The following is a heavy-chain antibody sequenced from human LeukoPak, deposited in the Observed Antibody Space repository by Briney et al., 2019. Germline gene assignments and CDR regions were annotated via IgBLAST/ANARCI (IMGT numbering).Heavy chain of an antibody. D-gene: IGHD1-26*01. CDR1: GFTFSSYG. Sequence: GRSLRLSCAASGFTFSSYGMHWVRQAPGKELEWVAVIWYDGSNKYYADSVKGRFTISRDNSKNTLYLQMNSLRAEDTAVYYCAKTGVGAEQLIDYWGQGTLVTVSS. CDR2: IWYDGSNK. CDR3: AKTGVGAEQLIDY. V-gene: IGHV3-33*06. J-gene: IGHJ4*02.